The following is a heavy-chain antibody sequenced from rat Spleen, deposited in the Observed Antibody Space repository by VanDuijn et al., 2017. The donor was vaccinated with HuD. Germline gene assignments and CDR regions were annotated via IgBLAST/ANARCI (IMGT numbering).Heavy chain of an antibody. CDR3: ARHAYYDGYYHWYFDL. Sequence: EVQLVESGGGLVQPGRSLKVSCAASGFTFSDYYMAWVRQAPTKGLEWVASISYDGGSTYYRDSVKGRFTTSRDNAKSTLYLQMDSLRSEDTATYYCARHAYYDGYYHWYFDLWGQGTLVTVSS. CDR1: GFTFSDYY. CDR2: ISYDGGST. J-gene: IGHJ3*01. D-gene: IGHD1-12*03. V-gene: IGHV5-7*01.